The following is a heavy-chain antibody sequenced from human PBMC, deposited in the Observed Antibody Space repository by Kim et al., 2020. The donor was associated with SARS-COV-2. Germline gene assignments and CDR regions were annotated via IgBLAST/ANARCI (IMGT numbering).Heavy chain of an antibody. Sequence: GGSLRLSCAASGFTFSSYDMHWVRQAPGKGLEWVSAIGTAGDTYYPGSVKGRFTISRENAKNSLYLQMNSLRAGDTAVYYCARAALPLLYFDWSRTNWYFDLWGRGTLVTVSS. J-gene: IGHJ2*01. CDR1: GFTFSSYD. CDR2: IGTAGDT. V-gene: IGHV3-13*01. CDR3: ARAALPLLYFDWSRTNWYFDL. D-gene: IGHD3-9*01.